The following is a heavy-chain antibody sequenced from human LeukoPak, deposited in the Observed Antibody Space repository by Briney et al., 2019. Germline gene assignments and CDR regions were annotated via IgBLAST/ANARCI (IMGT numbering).Heavy chain of an antibody. V-gene: IGHV3-48*04. CDR2: ISSSSNTI. CDR3: AKMKGHPLPKYYMDV. D-gene: IGHD1-26*01. CDR1: GFTFSSYS. Sequence: GGSLRLSCAASGFTFSSYSMNWVRQAPGKGLEWVSYISSSSNTIYYADSVKGRFTISRDNAKNSLSLQMNSLRAEDTAIYYCAKMKGHPLPKYYMDVWGQGTTVTVSS. J-gene: IGHJ6*01.